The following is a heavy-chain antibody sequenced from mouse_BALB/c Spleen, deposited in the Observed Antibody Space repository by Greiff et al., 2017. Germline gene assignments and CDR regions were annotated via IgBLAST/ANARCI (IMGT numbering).Heavy chain of an antibody. D-gene: IGHD1-1*01. CDR1: GFNIKDTY. Sequence: VQLQQSGAELVKPGASVKLSCTASGFNIKDTYMHWVKQRPEQGLEWIGRIDPANGNTKYDPKFQGKATITADTSSNTAYLQLSSLTSEDTAVYYGARRDGSSFSWYFDVWGAGTTVTVSS. J-gene: IGHJ1*01. V-gene: IGHV14-3*02. CDR2: IDPANGNT. CDR3: ARRDGSSFSWYFDV.